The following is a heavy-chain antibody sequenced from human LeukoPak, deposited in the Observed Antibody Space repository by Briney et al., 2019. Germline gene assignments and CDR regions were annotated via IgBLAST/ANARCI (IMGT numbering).Heavy chain of an antibody. D-gene: IGHD3-16*01. CDR3: ARARVGIGGFDY. V-gene: IGHV4-30-2*01. CDR2: IYHSRST. J-gene: IGHJ4*02. Sequence: SETLSLTCAVSGGSISSGGYSWSWIRQPPGKGLEWIGYIYHSRSTYYNPSLKSRVTISVDRSKNQFSLKLSSVTAADTAVYYCARARVGIGGFDYWGQGTLVTVSS. CDR1: GGSISSGGYS.